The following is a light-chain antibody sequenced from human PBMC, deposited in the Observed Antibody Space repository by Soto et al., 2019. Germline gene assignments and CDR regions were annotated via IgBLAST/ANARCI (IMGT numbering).Light chain of an antibody. V-gene: IGLV2-14*01. J-gene: IGLJ1*01. CDR2: EVS. Sequence: QSVLTQPASVSGSPGQSITISCTVTSSDVGGYNYVSWYQQHPGKAPKLMIYEVSNRPSGVSNRFSGSKSGNTASLTISGLQAEDEADYYCISYTSSSTLYVFGTGTKVTVL. CDR3: ISYTSSSTLYV. CDR1: SSDVGGYNY.